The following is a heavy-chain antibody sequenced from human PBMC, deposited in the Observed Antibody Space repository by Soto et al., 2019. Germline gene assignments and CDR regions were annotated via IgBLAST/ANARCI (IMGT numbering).Heavy chain of an antibody. D-gene: IGHD2-15*01. Sequence: SETLSLTCAVYGGSFSGYYWSWIRQPPGKGLEWIGEINHSGSTNYNPSLKSRVTISVDTSKNQFSLKLSSVTAADTAVYYCARGPREEGTATIYYYYGMDVLGKGTRGTVSS. V-gene: IGHV4-34*01. CDR3: ARGPREEGTATIYYYYGMDV. CDR2: INHSGST. CDR1: GGSFSGYY. J-gene: IGHJ6*04.